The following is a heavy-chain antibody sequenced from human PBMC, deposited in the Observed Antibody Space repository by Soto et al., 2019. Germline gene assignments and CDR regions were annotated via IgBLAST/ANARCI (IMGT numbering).Heavy chain of an antibody. D-gene: IGHD3-10*01. CDR1: GYTFTSYA. CDR2: INAGNGNT. Sequence: QVQLVQSGAEVKKPGASVKVSCKASGYTFTSYAMHWVRQAPGQRLEWMGWINAGNGNTKYSQKFQGRVTITRDTSASRAYMELSSLRSEDTAVYYCARARMVRGDYFDYWGQGTLVTVSS. CDR3: ARARMVRGDYFDY. J-gene: IGHJ4*02. V-gene: IGHV1-3*01.